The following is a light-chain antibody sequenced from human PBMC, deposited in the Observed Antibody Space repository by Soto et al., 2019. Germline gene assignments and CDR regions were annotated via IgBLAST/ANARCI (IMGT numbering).Light chain of an antibody. Sequence: EIVLTQSPGTLSLSPGERATLSCRASQSVSSSYLAWYQQKPGQAPRLLIYGASSRATGIPDRFGGSGSGTDFTLTISRLEPKDFAVYYCQQYGSSPYTFGQGTKLEIK. J-gene: IGKJ2*01. CDR2: GAS. CDR3: QQYGSSPYT. V-gene: IGKV3-20*01. CDR1: QSVSSSY.